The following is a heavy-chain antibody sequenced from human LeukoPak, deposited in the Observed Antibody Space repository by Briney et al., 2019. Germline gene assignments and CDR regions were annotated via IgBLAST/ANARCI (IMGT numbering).Heavy chain of an antibody. CDR2: ISGSGDNM. Sequence: GGSLRLSCAASGFTFSDYNMRWIRQAPGKGLEWVSSISGSGDNMDYADSVKGRFTISRDNSENTLYLQMNSLRGEDTAVYYCARDGYSGSYYRLYYFFMDVWGKGTTVTVSS. D-gene: IGHD1-26*01. CDR1: GFTFSDYN. J-gene: IGHJ6*03. CDR3: ARDGYSGSYYRLYYFFMDV. V-gene: IGHV3-23*01.